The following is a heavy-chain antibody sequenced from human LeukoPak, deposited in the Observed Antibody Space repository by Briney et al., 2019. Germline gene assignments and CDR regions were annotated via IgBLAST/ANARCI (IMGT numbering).Heavy chain of an antibody. J-gene: IGHJ6*02. CDR1: GFTFSSYA. D-gene: IGHD1-26*01. Sequence: GGSLRLSCAASGFTFSSYAMPWVRQAPGKGLEWVAVISYDVSNKYYADSVKGRFTISRDNSKNTLYLQMNSLRAEDTAVYYCASPGGTVGATFRDYYYYYGMDVWGQGTTVTVSS. CDR3: ASPGGTVGATFRDYYYYYGMDV. V-gene: IGHV3-30-3*01. CDR2: ISYDVSNK.